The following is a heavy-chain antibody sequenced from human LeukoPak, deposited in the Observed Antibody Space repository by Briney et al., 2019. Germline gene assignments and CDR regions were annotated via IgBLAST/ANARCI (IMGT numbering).Heavy chain of an antibody. CDR3: VRGQVTCPWHFDY. CDR1: GFTFSSYA. D-gene: IGHD2-21*02. V-gene: IGHV3-7*01. J-gene: IGHJ4*02. Sequence: GGSLRLSCAASGFTFSSYAMSWVRQAPGKGLEWVADIKQDGSEKYYVDSVKGRFTISRDNAQKSVSLQMNSLRVEDTAVYYCVRGQVTCPWHFDYWGQGTLVTVSS. CDR2: IKQDGSEK.